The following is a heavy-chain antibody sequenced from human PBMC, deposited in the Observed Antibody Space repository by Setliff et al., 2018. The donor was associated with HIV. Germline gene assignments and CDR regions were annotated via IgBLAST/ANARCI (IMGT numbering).Heavy chain of an antibody. J-gene: IGHJ3*02. V-gene: IGHV1-69*10. CDR3: AREPDYGIRDAFDI. Sequence: SVKVSCKASGGTFSSHAINWVRQSPGQGLEWMGGIIPIVDKTNYAQKFQGRVAITADKSTITAYMELSSLRSEDTAVYYCAREPDYGIRDAFDIWGQGTMVTVSS. D-gene: IGHD4-17*01. CDR2: IIPIVDKT. CDR1: GGTFSSHA.